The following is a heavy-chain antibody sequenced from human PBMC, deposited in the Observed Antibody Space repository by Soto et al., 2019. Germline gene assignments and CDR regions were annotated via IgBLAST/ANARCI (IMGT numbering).Heavy chain of an antibody. J-gene: IGHJ5*01. CDR3: AREVPYYYDNSGHLNTPSGRGVNWFDS. CDR2: INPNDGIT. V-gene: IGHV1-46*01. D-gene: IGHD3-22*01. CDR1: GFSLSEYY. Sequence: QVQLVQSGAEVKKPGASVKASCKAAGFSLSEYYIHWVRQAPGQGLEWMGIINPNDGITRYAQKFQGRVTVTRDTSTSTVYMDLSSLKSDDTAVYYCAREVPYYYDNSGHLNTPSGRGVNWFDSWGQGTLVTVSS.